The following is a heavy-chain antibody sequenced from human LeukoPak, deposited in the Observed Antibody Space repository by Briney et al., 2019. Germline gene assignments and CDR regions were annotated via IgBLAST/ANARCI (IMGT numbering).Heavy chain of an antibody. V-gene: IGHV1-2*02. CDR1: VYRFTFYY. CDR3: ARDPPISGRWVFDI. D-gene: IGHD3-9*01. CDR2: INPDVGAT. J-gene: IGHJ3*02. Sequence: ASVNVSFKSSVYRFTFYYIHWLRQAPGQGVEWMGWINPDVGATLSAQKFLGRVTMTGDTSITTAYMELRDLRSDDTAVYYCARDPPISGRWVFDIWGQGTMVTVSS.